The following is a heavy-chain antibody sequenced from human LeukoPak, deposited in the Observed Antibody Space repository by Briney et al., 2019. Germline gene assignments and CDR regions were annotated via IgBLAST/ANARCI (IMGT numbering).Heavy chain of an antibody. D-gene: IGHD2-15*01. CDR3: ASANCSGASCPFDN. J-gene: IGHJ4*02. V-gene: IGHV4-30-2*01. Sequence: SQTLSLTCAVSGGSISSGGYSWSWLRQPPGKGLEWIGYIYHSGSTYYNQSLKSRVTMSVDRSKNQFSLKLSSVTAADTAVYYCASANCSGASCPFDNWGQGTLVTVSS. CDR2: IYHSGST. CDR1: GGSISSGGYS.